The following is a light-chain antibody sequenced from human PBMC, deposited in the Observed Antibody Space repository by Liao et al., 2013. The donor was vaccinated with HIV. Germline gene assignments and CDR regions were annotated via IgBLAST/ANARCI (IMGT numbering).Light chain of an antibody. Sequence: SFELTRPPSVSVSPGQTANITCSGDTWGEKSASWYQQRPGQSPLLVIYHDTRRPSGIPERFSGSNSGSTATLTISGTQAMDDADYFCQAWDTNTAAYVFGTGTKVTVL. CDR1: TWGEKS. J-gene: IGLJ1*01. CDR3: QAWDTNTAAYV. V-gene: IGLV3-1*01. CDR2: HDT.